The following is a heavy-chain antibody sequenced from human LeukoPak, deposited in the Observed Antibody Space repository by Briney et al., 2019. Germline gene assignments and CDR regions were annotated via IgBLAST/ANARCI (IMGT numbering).Heavy chain of an antibody. CDR2: ISYDGSNK. J-gene: IGHJ4*02. CDR1: GFTFSSYG. CDR3: ARAQSSSWYDPAFDY. V-gene: IGHV3-30*03. D-gene: IGHD6-13*01. Sequence: PGGSLRLSCAASGFTFSSYGMHWVRQAPGKGLEWVAVISYDGSNKYYADSVKGRFTISKDNSKNTLYLQMNSLRAEDTAVYYCARAQSSSWYDPAFDYWGQGTLVTVSS.